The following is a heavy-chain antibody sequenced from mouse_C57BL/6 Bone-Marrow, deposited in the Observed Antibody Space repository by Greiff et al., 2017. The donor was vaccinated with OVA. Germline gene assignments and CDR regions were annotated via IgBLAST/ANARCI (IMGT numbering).Heavy chain of an antibody. CDR3: AKTGYYGFAY. Sequence: VKLQESGPGLVQPSQSLSITCTVSGFSLTSYGVHWVRQSPGKGLEWLGVIWRGGSTDYNAAFMSRLGITKDNSKSQVFFKMNSLQADDTAIYYCAKTGYYGFAYWGQGTLVTVSA. CDR2: IWRGGST. CDR1: GFSLTSYG. J-gene: IGHJ3*01. D-gene: IGHD2-3*01. V-gene: IGHV2-5*01.